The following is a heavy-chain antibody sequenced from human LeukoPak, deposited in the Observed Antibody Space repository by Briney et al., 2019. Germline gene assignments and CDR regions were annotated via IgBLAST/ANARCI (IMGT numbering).Heavy chain of an antibody. CDR1: GXTFSRYE. V-gene: IGHV3-48*03. D-gene: IGHD1-26*01. Sequence: PGGSLRLSCAASGXTFSRYEMNWVRQAPGKGLEWVSYISTGGSTIYYADSVKGRFTISRYNAKNSLYLQMNSLRAEDTAVYYCARAWELPHDAFDIWGQGTMVTVSS. CDR2: ISTGGSTI. J-gene: IGHJ3*02. CDR3: ARAWELPHDAFDI.